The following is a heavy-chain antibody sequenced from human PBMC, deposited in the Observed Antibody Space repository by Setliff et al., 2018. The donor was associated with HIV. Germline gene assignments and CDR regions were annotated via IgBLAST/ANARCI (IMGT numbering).Heavy chain of an antibody. D-gene: IGHD2-2*01. CDR1: GGSISSSYYY. V-gene: IGHV4-39*01. Sequence: SETLSLTCTVSGGSISSSYYYWGWIRQPPGKGLEWIGNIYYNGSTYYNPSLKSRLTISVDTSKNQFPLKLSSVTAADTAVYYCARVPERGYCSSTTCYYMDVWGKGTTVTVSS. J-gene: IGHJ6*03. CDR2: IYYNGST. CDR3: ARVPERGYCSSTTCYYMDV.